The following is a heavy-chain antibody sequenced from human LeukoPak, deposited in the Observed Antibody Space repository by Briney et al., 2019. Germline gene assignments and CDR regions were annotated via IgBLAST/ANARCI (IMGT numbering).Heavy chain of an antibody. D-gene: IGHD2-15*01. CDR1: GGTFSSYA. CDR2: IIPSFGTA. J-gene: IGHJ4*02. Sequence: SVKLSCKASGGTFSSYAISWVRQAPGQGLEWMRRIIPSFGTANYAQTFQGRVTITTDESTSTAYMEVSSLRSGDTAVYYCAHTVGAGGSGPIGRLDYWGQGTLVTVSS. CDR3: AHTVGAGGSGPIGRLDY. V-gene: IGHV1-69*05.